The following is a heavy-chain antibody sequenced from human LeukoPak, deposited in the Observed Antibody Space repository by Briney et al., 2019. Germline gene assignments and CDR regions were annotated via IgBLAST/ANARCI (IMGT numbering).Heavy chain of an antibody. CDR2: INSDGSST. CDR1: GFTFSSYW. J-gene: IGHJ6*02. V-gene: IGHV3-74*01. CDR3: ARATAMVTYYYYGMDV. D-gene: IGHD5-18*01. Sequence: GGSLRLSCVASGFTFSSYWMHWVRQAPGKGLVWVSRINSDGSSTSYADSVKGRFTISRDNAKNTLYLQMNSLRAEDTAVYYCARATAMVTYYYYGMDVWGQGTTVTVSS.